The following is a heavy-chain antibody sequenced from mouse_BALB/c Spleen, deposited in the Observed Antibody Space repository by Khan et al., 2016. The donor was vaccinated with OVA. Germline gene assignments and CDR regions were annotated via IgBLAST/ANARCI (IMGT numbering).Heavy chain of an antibody. V-gene: IGHV5-6*01. D-gene: IGHD4-1*01. Sequence: EVELVESGGDLVKPGGSLKLSCAASGFTFSSYSMSWVRQTPDKRLEWVATISSGGDYTYYPDSVKGRFTISRDNARNTLYLQMRSLKSEDTAMYYCASHLTGLFAYWGQGTLVTVSA. CDR1: GFTFSSYS. CDR2: ISSGGDYT. CDR3: ASHLTGLFAY. J-gene: IGHJ3*01.